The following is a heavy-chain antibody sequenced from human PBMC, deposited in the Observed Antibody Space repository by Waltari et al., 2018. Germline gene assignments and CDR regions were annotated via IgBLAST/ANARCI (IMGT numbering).Heavy chain of an antibody. CDR2: IKHDGTDK. J-gene: IGHJ4*02. CDR3: ARDQADGTIAYFEY. V-gene: IGHV3-7*01. D-gene: IGHD6-13*01. Sequence: EVLLVESGGDLAQPGGSLRLSCASSGISFSQSWMSWVRQSPGKGLEWVATIKHDGTDKYYVDSVKGRFTVSRDNAKSSLYLQMNSLRVEDTAIYYCARDQADGTIAYFEYWGQGTLVTVSS. CDR1: GISFSQSW.